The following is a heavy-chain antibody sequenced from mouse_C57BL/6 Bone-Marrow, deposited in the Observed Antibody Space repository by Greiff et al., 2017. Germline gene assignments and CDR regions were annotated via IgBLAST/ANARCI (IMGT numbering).Heavy chain of an antibody. D-gene: IGHD1-1*01. V-gene: IGHV14-4*01. Sequence: EVQLQQSGAELVRPGASVKLSCTASGFNIKDDYMHWVKQRPEQGLEWIGWIDPENGDTEYAPKFQGMATITADTSSNTAFLQLSSLASEDTAVYNCTTIGTTGYWGQGTTLTVSS. J-gene: IGHJ2*01. CDR1: GFNIKDDY. CDR3: TTIGTTGY. CDR2: IDPENGDT.